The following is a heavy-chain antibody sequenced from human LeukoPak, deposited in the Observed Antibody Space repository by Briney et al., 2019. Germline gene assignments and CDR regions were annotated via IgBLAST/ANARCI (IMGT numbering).Heavy chain of an antibody. CDR1: GGSFSGYY. CDR2: INHSGST. D-gene: IGHD6-13*01. Sequence: SETLSLTCAVYGGSFSGYYWSWIRQPPGKGLEWIGEINHSGSTNYNPSLKSRVTISVDTSKNQFSLKLSSVTAADTAVYYCARGPGHSSSWYPLPAYRGLDYWGQGTLVTVSS. V-gene: IGHV4-34*01. CDR3: ARGPGHSSSWYPLPAYRGLDY. J-gene: IGHJ4*02.